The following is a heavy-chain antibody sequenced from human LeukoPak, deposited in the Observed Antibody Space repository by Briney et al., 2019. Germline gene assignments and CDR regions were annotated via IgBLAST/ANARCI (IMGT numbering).Heavy chain of an antibody. CDR3: ARADYYFFMDV. J-gene: IGHJ6*03. Sequence: GGSLRLSCAASGFRFSDYGIHWVRQAPGKGLEGVAFIRFDATIKYYTDSVKGRFTISRDNSKNTVYFQMNSLRPEDTAVYYCARADYYFFMDVWGKGTTVTVSS. CDR1: GFRFSDYG. CDR2: IRFDATIK. V-gene: IGHV3-30*02. D-gene: IGHD6-19*01.